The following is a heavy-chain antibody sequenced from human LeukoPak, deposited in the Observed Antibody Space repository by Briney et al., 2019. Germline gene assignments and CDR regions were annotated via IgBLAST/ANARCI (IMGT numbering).Heavy chain of an antibody. Sequence: GGSLGLSCAASGFTFSSYWMSWVRQAPGKGLEWVSSISSTGGTTYYADSVKGRFTISRDNSKNTLYLQMNSLRAEDTAIYYCAKNGDRGAYCTGGTCYPYFYYYMDVWGKGTTVTI. D-gene: IGHD2-15*01. CDR2: ISSTGGTT. CDR1: GFTFSSYW. CDR3: AKNGDRGAYCTGGTCYPYFYYYMDV. J-gene: IGHJ6*03. V-gene: IGHV3-23*01.